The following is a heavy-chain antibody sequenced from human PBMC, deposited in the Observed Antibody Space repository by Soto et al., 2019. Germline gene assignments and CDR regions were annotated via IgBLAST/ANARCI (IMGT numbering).Heavy chain of an antibody. CDR3: AKERSGDYLPFDY. D-gene: IGHD4-17*01. CDR2: VSGSGGST. J-gene: IGHJ4*02. Sequence: EVQLLESGGGLVQPGGSLRLSCAASGFTFSSYVMGWVRQAPGKGLEWVSDVSGSGGSTYYADSVMGRFTISRDNSKNTLYLQMNSLRAEDTAVYYCAKERSGDYLPFDYWGQGTLVTVSS. CDR1: GFTFSSYV. V-gene: IGHV3-23*01.